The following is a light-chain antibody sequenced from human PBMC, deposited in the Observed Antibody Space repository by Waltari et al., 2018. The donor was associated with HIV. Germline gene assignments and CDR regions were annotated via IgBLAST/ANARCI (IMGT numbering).Light chain of an antibody. V-gene: IGLV2-14*03. CDR2: DVS. CDR3: SSYTSSSTPYV. CDR1: SSDVGGYNY. Sequence: QSALTQPASVSGSPGQSITIYCTGTSSDVGGYNYVSWYQQHPGKAPKLMIYDVSNRHSGVSNRFSGSKSGNTASLTISGLQAEDEADYYCSSYTSSSTPYVFGTGTKVTVL. J-gene: IGLJ1*01.